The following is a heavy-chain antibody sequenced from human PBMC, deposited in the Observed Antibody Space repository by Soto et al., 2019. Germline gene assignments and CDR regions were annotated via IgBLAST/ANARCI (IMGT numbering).Heavy chain of an antibody. CDR2: VSYDGSNK. D-gene: IGHD3-3*01. J-gene: IGHJ3*02. V-gene: IGHV3-30*18. Sequence: GGSLRLSCAASGFSFSRYGMHWVRQAPGKGLEWVAVVSYDGSNKYYLDSVKGRFTISRDNSKNTLYLQMNSPRAEDTAVYYCAKVFKDFYSAEGDDAFDICGQGTMVTVS. CDR3: AKVFKDFYSAEGDDAFDI. CDR1: GFSFSRYG.